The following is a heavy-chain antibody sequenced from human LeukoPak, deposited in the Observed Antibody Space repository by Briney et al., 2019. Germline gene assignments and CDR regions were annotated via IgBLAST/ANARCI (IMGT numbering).Heavy chain of an antibody. CDR2: IYYSGST. Sequence: PSETLSLTCTVSGYSISSGYYWGWIRQPPGKGLEWIGSIYYSGSTYYNPSLKSRVTISVDTSKNQFSLKLSSVTAADTAVYYCARDLSITMIRGVTFDYWGQGALVTVSS. CDR3: ARDLSITMIRGVTFDY. CDR1: GYSISSGYY. V-gene: IGHV4-38-2*02. D-gene: IGHD3-10*01. J-gene: IGHJ4*02.